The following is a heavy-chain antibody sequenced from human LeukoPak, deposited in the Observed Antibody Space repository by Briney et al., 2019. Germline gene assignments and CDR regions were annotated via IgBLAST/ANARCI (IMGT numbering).Heavy chain of an antibody. CDR3: ARGQWLRD. CDR1: GSSTSSYY. D-gene: IGHD5-12*01. CDR2: IYTSCST. Sequence: SETLSLTYTVCGSSTSSYYWSWIRQPAGKGRELSMRIYTSCSTNYNPSLKSRVTMSVDTSKNQYSLRLSSVSAADKAVYYCARGQWLRDWGQGTLVTVSS. J-gene: IGHJ4*02. V-gene: IGHV4-4*07.